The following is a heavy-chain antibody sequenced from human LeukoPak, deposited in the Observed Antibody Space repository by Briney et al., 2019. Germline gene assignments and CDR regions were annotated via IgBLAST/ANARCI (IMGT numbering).Heavy chain of an antibody. Sequence: GGSLRLSCAASGFTFSSYAMSWVRQAPGKGLEWVSLIDSSSSYIYYADSVKGRFTISRDNANNSLYLQMNSLRAEDTAVYYCARDSDYGFFDYWGQGASVTVSS. CDR2: IDSSSSYI. J-gene: IGHJ4*02. CDR1: GFTFSSYA. CDR3: ARDSDYGFFDY. V-gene: IGHV3-21*01. D-gene: IGHD4-17*01.